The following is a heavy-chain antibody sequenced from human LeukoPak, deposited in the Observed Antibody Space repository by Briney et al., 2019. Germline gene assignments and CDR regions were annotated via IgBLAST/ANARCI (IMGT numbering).Heavy chain of an antibody. CDR3: ARRRGYSHHPDDWYFDF. CDR1: GYTFINYD. CDR2: MNPNSGNT. J-gene: IGHJ2*01. V-gene: IGHV1-8*01. Sequence: ASVKVSCEGSGYTFINYDINWVRQATGQGLEWMGWMNPNSGNTGSAQNFQGRITMTRDTSISTAYMELSSLRSEDTAVYYCARRRGYSHHPDDWYFDFWGRGTLVTVSS. D-gene: IGHD5-18*01.